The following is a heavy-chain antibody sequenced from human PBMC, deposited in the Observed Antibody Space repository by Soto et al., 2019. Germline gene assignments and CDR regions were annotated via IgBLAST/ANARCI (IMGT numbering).Heavy chain of an antibody. V-gene: IGHV3-23*01. CDR2: ISGSGNE. D-gene: IGHD2-2*01. CDR3: ARGTRV. CDR1: GFTFSTYA. J-gene: IGHJ4*02. Sequence: EVQLLESGGGLVQPGGSLKLSCAAASGFTFSTYALTWARQGPGKGLEWVSIISGSGNEYYADSVKGRFTISRDNSKNTLYLQMDSLRAEDTAVYYCARGTRVWGQGTLVTVSS.